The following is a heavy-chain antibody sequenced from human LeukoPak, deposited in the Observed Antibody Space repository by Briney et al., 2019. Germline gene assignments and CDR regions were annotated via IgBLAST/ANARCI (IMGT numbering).Heavy chain of an antibody. Sequence: GGSLRLSCAASGFTFSTYWMTWVRQAPGKGLEWVANINQDGSEKYYLDSVKGRFTISRDNSKNTLYLQMNSLRAEDTAVYYCAKDPSGSGVLFDYWGQGTLVTVSS. CDR2: INQDGSEK. CDR1: GFTFSTYW. V-gene: IGHV3-7*01. D-gene: IGHD2-15*01. J-gene: IGHJ4*02. CDR3: AKDPSGSGVLFDY.